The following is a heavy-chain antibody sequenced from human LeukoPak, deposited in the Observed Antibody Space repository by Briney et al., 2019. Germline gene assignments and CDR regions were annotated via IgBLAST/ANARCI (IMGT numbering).Heavy chain of an antibody. CDR1: GFSFSSLA. CDR3: AKRMTVSAGYYLDS. CDR2: VSGGGADT. V-gene: IGHV3-23*01. Sequence: GGSLRLFCVGSGFSFSSLAMSWVRQAPGKGLEWVSTVSGGGADTYYADPVKGRFTVSRDDSKRMHFLQMNSLRPEDTALYFCAKRMTVSAGYYLDSWGQGTLVTVSS. J-gene: IGHJ4*02. D-gene: IGHD2-8*01.